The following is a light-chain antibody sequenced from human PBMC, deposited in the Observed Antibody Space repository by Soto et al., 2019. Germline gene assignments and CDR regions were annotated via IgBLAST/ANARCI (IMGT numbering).Light chain of an antibody. Sequence: EIVMTQSPASLSVSPGDGATLSCRASQTVASNVAWYQQKPGQGPRLLIHGASTRAAGVPARFSGSGSGTDFTLTISSLPSEDFAVYYGQKYHNWPPQYTFGQGTKLQIK. CDR1: QTVASN. CDR3: QKYHNWPPQYT. CDR2: GAS. J-gene: IGKJ2*01. V-gene: IGKV3-15*01.